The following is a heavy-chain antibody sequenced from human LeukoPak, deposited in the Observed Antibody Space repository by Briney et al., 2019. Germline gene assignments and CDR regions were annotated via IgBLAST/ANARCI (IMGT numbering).Heavy chain of an antibody. J-gene: IGHJ4*02. CDR3: AIDYGGIQSFDY. Sequence: SVKVSCKASGYTFTGYYMHWVRQAPGQALEWMGWITLFNGNTNYAQKFQDRVTITRDKSMNTAYMELSSLKFEDTAMYYCAIDYGGIQSFDYWGQGTLITVSS. CDR1: GYTFTGYY. CDR2: ITLFNGNT. V-gene: IGHV1-45*02. D-gene: IGHD4-23*01.